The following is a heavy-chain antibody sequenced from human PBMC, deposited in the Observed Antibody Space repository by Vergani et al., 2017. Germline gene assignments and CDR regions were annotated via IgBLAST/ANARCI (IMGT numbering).Heavy chain of an antibody. CDR3: AREQSMYYYESSGYYYPAY. J-gene: IGHJ4*02. V-gene: IGHV3-53*01. CDR1: GFTVSSNY. Sequence: EVQLVESGGGLIQPGGSLRLSCAASGFTVSSNYMSWVRQAPGKGLEWVSAISGSGGSTYYADSVKGRFTISRDNSKNTLYLQMNTLRAEDTAVYYCAREQSMYYYESSGYYYPAYWGQGTLVTVSS. D-gene: IGHD3-22*01. CDR2: SGSGGST.